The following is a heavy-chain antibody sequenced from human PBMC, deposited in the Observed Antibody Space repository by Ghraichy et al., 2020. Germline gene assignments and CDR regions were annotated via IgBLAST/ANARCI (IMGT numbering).Heavy chain of an antibody. V-gene: IGHV3-73*01. CDR1: GFIFSEFA. D-gene: IGHD3-10*01. CDR3: LKPGFGELQNAFDV. Sequence: GGSLRLSCAASGFIFSEFAMYWVRQTPGKGLECIGRIRTKPNNYATTYAASVKGRFTISRDDSKNTMYLQMKSPKTEATAVYYCLKPGFGELQNAFDVWGHGTMVTVSS. CDR2: IRTKPNNYAT. J-gene: IGHJ3*01.